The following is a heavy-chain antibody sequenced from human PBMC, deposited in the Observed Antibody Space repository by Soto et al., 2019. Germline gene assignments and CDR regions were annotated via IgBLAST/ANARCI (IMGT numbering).Heavy chain of an antibody. CDR1: GFKLSSYG. V-gene: IGHV3-30-3*01. CDR2: ISYDGSNK. D-gene: IGHD3-10*01. CDR3: ARATDVLLAFGPFDGMDV. Sequence: GRSLRLSCAASGFKLSSYGLHWVLQALGKGLEWVAVISYDGSNKYFVDSVKGRFTISRDHSKNTLYLQMNSLRAEDTALSYCARATDVLLAFGPFDGMDVWGQGTRVTVSS. J-gene: IGHJ6*02.